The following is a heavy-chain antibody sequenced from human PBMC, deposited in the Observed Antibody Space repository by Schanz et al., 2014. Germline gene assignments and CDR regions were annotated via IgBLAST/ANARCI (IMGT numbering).Heavy chain of an antibody. J-gene: IGHJ4*02. CDR2: IKSDGSST. V-gene: IGHV3-74*01. CDR1: GFSVGNKY. CDR3: VRDSFFAFDY. D-gene: IGHD3-3*01. Sequence: EVQLVESGGGLVQPGGSLRLSCAASGFSVGNKYMNWVRQAPGKGLEWVSRIKSDGSSTSYADSVKGRFTISRDNAKNTLYLQMNSLRAEDTAVYYCVRDSFFAFDYWGQGTLVTVSS.